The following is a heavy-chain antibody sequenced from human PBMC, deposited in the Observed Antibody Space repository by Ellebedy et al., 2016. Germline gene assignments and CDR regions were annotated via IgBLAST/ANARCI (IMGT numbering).Heavy chain of an antibody. CDR2: IYPGDSDT. Sequence: GGSLRLXXKGSGYSFTSYWIGWVRQMPGKGLEWMGIIYPGDSDTRYSPSFQGQVTISTDKSISTAYLQWSSLKASDTAMYYCARLPVITGTTNYYYYYMDVWGKGTTVTVSS. CDR1: GYSFTSYW. D-gene: IGHD1-7*01. V-gene: IGHV5-51*01. CDR3: ARLPVITGTTNYYYYYMDV. J-gene: IGHJ6*03.